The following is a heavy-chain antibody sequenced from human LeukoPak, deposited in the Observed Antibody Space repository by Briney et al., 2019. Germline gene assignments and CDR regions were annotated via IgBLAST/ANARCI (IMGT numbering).Heavy chain of an antibody. V-gene: IGHV4-59*01. CDR3: AATIAVAGTRYYFDY. Sequence: SETLSLTCAVSGGSISSYYWSWIRQPPGKGLEWIRYIYYSGSTNYNPSLKSRVTISVDTSRNQFSLKLSSVTAADTAVYYCAATIAVAGTRYYFDYWGQGTLVTVSS. CDR1: GGSISSYY. D-gene: IGHD6-19*01. J-gene: IGHJ4*02. CDR2: IYYSGST.